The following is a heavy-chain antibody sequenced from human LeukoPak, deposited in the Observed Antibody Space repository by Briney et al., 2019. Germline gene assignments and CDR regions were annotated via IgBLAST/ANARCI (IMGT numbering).Heavy chain of an antibody. D-gene: IGHD2/OR15-2a*01. V-gene: IGHV3-33*01. CDR1: GFTFSHYG. CDR3: ARDGINSSFWHFFES. CDR2: IWYDGSKS. Sequence: PGRSLRLSCAASGFTFSHYGMHWVRQAPGKGLEWVALIWYDGSKSDYSESVKGRFTISRDNSNNTLSLQMNSLRGDDTAVYYCARDGINSSFWHFFESWGQGTLVTVSS. J-gene: IGHJ4*02.